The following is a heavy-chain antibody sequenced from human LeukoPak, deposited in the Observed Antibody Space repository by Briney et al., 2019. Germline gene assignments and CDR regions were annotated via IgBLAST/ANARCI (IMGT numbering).Heavy chain of an antibody. CDR2: INNGGSNT. Sequence: GGSLRLSCAASGFSFGSYWMNWVRQPPGKGLVWVSQINNGGSNTNYADSVKGRFTISRDTAKNTLYLQMDSLRAEDTAVYYCVRDIQGWFDPWGQGTLVTVSS. V-gene: IGHV3-74*01. CDR1: GFSFGSYW. CDR3: VRDIQGWFDP. J-gene: IGHJ5*02.